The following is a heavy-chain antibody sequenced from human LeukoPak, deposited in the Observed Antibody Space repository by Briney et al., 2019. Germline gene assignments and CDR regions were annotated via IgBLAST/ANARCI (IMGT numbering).Heavy chain of an antibody. CDR1: GFTFSGSA. V-gene: IGHV3-73*01. CDR3: TSQDGVFQFDY. J-gene: IGHJ4*02. Sequence: GGSLRLSCAASGFTFSGSAMHWVRQASGKGLEWVGRIRSKANSYATAYAASVKGRFTISRDDSKNTAYLQMNSLKTEDTAVYYCTSQDGVFQFDYWGQGTLVTVSS. CDR2: IRSKANSYAT. D-gene: IGHD3-16*01.